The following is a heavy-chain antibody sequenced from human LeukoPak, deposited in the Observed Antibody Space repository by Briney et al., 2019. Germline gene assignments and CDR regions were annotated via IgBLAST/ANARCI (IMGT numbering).Heavy chain of an antibody. CDR1: GYTFTSYG. D-gene: IGHD3-10*01. Sequence: ASVKVSCKASGYTFTSYGISWVRQAPEQGLEWMGWISAYNGNTNYAQKLQGRVTMTTDTSTSTAYMELRSLRSDDTAVYYCARDEYYYGSGSYYPHTRDHDAFDIWGQGTMVTVSS. J-gene: IGHJ3*02. CDR2: ISAYNGNT. V-gene: IGHV1-18*01. CDR3: ARDEYYYGSGSYYPHTRDHDAFDI.